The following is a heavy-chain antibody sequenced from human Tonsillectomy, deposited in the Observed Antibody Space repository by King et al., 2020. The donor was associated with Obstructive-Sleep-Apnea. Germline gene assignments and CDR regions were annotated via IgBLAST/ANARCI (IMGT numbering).Heavy chain of an antibody. Sequence: VQLVESGGGLIQPGGSLRLSCAASGFTFSTYAMNWVRQAPGKGLEWVSAISGSGGSTYYADSVKGRFTISRDISKNTLHLQMNSLRAEDTAVYYCAKGHYSTSEGYSYGVDVWGQGTTVTVSS. CDR2: ISGSGGST. D-gene: IGHD2-2*01. J-gene: IGHJ6*02. V-gene: IGHV3-23*04. CDR1: GFTFSTYA. CDR3: AKGHYSTSEGYSYGVDV.